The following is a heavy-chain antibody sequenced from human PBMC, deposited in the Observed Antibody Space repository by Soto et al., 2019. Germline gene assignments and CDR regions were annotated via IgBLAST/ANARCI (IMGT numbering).Heavy chain of an antibody. Sequence: QVQLVQSGAEVKKPGSSVKVSCKASGGTFSSYTISWVRQAPGQGLEWMGRIIPILGIANYAQKFQGRVTITADNSTSTAYMELSSLRSEDTAVYYCASVYYDFWSGYYTGWFDPWGQGTLVTVSS. CDR2: IIPILGIA. CDR1: GGTFSSYT. J-gene: IGHJ5*02. V-gene: IGHV1-69*02. CDR3: ASVYYDFWSGYYTGWFDP. D-gene: IGHD3-3*01.